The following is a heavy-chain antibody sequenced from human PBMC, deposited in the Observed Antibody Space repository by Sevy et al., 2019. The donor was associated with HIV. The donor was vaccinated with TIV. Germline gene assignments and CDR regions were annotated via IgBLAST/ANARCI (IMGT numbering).Heavy chain of an antibody. V-gene: IGHV3-21*01. CDR1: GFTMRTYN. CDR3: ARDLVIPATTDYFYYGMDV. J-gene: IGHJ6*02. Sequence: GGSLRLSCAASGFTMRTYNMNWVRQVPGKGLEWVSSISSSSTYIYYADSVKGRFTISRDNAKNSLYLQMSSLRAEDTAVYYCARDLVIPATTDYFYYGMDVWGQGTTVTVSS. D-gene: IGHD2-15*01. CDR2: ISSSSTYI.